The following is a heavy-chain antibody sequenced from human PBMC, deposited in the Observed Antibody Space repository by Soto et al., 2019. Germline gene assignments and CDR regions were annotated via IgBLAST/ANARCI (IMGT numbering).Heavy chain of an antibody. J-gene: IGHJ4*02. CDR3: ARAVKEMARRQ. V-gene: IGHV4-59*01. Sequence: SETLSLTCTVSGGSISSYYWSWIRQPPGKGLEWIGYIYYSGSTNYNPSLKSRGTISVDTSKDQFSLKLSSVTAADTAVYYCARAVKEMARRQWGQGTLVTVSS. CDR1: GGSISSYY. D-gene: IGHD3-22*01. CDR2: IYYSGST.